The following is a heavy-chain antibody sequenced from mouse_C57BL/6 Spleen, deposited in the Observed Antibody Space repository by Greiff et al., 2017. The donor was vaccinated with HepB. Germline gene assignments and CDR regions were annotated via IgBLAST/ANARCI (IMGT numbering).Heavy chain of an antibody. CDR3: ARWDSNPVGAMDY. CDR2: IYPSDSET. J-gene: IGHJ4*01. D-gene: IGHD2-5*01. Sequence: QVQLQQPGAELVRPGSSVKLSCKASGYTFTSYWMDWVKQRPGQGLEWIGNIYPSDSETHYNQKFKDEATLTVDKSSSTAYMQLSSLTSEDSVVYYCARWDSNPVGAMDYWGQGTSVTVSS. V-gene: IGHV1-61*01. CDR1: GYTFTSYW.